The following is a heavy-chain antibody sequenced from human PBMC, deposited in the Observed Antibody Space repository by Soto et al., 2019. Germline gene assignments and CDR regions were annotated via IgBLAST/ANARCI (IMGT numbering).Heavy chain of an antibody. CDR2: ISDVGAAT. CDR1: GFSFPNYA. D-gene: IGHD3-22*01. V-gene: IGHV3-23*01. J-gene: IGHJ4*02. CDR3: VKGYRTITNVRRLILGRY. Sequence: PGGSLRLSCAASGFSFPNYAMTWVRQAPGKGLEWVSSISDVGAATYSADSVKGRFTIPRDDSRNTLYLQMDNLRAEDTAVYFCVKGYRTITNVRRLILGRYWGPVTQINVYS.